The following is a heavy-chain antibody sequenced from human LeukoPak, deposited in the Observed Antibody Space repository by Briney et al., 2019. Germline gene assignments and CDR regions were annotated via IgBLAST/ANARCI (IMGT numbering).Heavy chain of an antibody. Sequence: GGSLRLSCEASGFTSSRYWMHWVRQAPGKGLVWVSRIKSDGKTNYADSVKGRFTISRDNAKNTVSLQMNSLRADDTGVYYCARAPSEVGGYYPEYFRHWGQGTLVTVSS. D-gene: IGHD3-3*01. V-gene: IGHV3-74*01. CDR1: GFTSSRYW. CDR2: IKSDGKT. CDR3: ARAPSEVGGYYPEYFRH. J-gene: IGHJ1*01.